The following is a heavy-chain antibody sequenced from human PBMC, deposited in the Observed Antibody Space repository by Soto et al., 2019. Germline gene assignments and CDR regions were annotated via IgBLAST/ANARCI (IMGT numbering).Heavy chain of an antibody. CDR3: ARTSASDYYYYGMDV. CDR2: ISPGGSDT. CDR1: GYSFTAYW. V-gene: IGHV5-51*01. Sequence: XASLKMSCTGAGYSFTAYWIGWVRQIPGKGLEWMGIISPGGSDTRYSPSFQGQVTISADKSISTAYLQWSSLKASDTAMYYCARTSASDYYYYGMDVWGQGTTVTVSS. J-gene: IGHJ6*02.